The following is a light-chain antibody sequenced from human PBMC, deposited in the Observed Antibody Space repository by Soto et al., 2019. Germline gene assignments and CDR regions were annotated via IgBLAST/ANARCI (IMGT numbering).Light chain of an antibody. CDR2: GAS. V-gene: IGKV3-20*01. CDR1: QSVSSRY. Sequence: EIVLTQSPGTLSLSPGERATLSCRASQSVSSRYLAWYQQKPGQAPRLLIYGASSRATGIPDRFSGSGSGTDFTLTVSRLEPEDFAVYYCQQYGRSPPYTFGQGTKLEIK. J-gene: IGKJ2*01. CDR3: QQYGRSPPYT.